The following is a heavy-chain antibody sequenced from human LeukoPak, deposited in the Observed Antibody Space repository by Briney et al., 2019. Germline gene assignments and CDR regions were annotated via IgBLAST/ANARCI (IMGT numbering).Heavy chain of an antibody. CDR2: IRYDGSNK. D-gene: IGHD3-10*01. J-gene: IGHJ3*02. CDR3: ARDLRMVRGVYPFDI. V-gene: IGHV3-30*02. Sequence: GGSLRLSCAASGFTFSSYGMHWVRQAPGKGLEWVAFIRYDGSNKYYADSVKGRFTISRDNSKNTLCLQMNSLRADDTAVYYCARDLRMVRGVYPFDIWGQGTMVTVSS. CDR1: GFTFSSYG.